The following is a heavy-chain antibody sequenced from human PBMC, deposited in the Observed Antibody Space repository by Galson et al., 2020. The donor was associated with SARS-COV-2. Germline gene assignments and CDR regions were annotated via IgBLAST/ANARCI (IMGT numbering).Heavy chain of an antibody. V-gene: IGHV4-59*11. Sequence: SETLSLTCTVSGGSISSHYWSWIRQPPGKGLEWIGYIYYSGSTNYNPSLKSRVTISVDTSQNHFSLKLSSVTAADTALYYCARQGPWDSSGYLFDYWGQGILVTVSS. D-gene: IGHD3-22*01. CDR2: IYYSGST. J-gene: IGHJ4*02. CDR1: GGSISSHY. CDR3: ARQGPWDSSGYLFDY.